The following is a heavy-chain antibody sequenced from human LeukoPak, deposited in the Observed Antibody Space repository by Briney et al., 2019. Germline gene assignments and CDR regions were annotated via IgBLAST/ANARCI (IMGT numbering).Heavy chain of an antibody. D-gene: IGHD2-15*01. CDR3: ARERVDMDV. CDR2: INPNSGGT. CDR1: GYTFTRYY. J-gene: IGHJ6*03. V-gene: IGHV1-2*02. Sequence: GGSVKVSCKGFGYTFTRYYMHWVRQAPGQGVEWMGWINPNSGGTNYAQKFQGRVTMTRDTSISTAYMELSRLRSDDTAVYYCARERVDMDVWGKGTTVTVSS.